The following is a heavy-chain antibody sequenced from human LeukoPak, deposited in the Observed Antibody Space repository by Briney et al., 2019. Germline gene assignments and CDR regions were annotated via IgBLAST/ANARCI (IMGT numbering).Heavy chain of an antibody. CDR1: GFTFSSYA. Sequence: GGSLRLSCAASGFTFSSYAMSWVRQAPGKGLEWVSAISGSGTGTYYADSVKGRFTIPRDNSKNTLFLLMNSLRAEDTAVYYCAKPGGQRAYYYYSMDVWGQGTTVTVSS. V-gene: IGHV3-23*01. D-gene: IGHD1-14*01. J-gene: IGHJ6*02. CDR2: ISGSGTGT. CDR3: AKPGGQRAYYYYSMDV.